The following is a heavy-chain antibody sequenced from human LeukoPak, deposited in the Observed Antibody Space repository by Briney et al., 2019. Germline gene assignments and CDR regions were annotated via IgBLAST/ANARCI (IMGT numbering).Heavy chain of an antibody. CDR3: ASGPDSSGPHPFDI. CDR1: GYTFTSYD. V-gene: IGHV1-8*01. J-gene: IGHJ3*02. D-gene: IGHD6-25*01. CDR2: MNPNRGNT. Sequence: ASVKVSCKASGYTFTSYDINWVRQATGQGLEWMGWMNPNRGNTGYAQNSQARVTLTSNTAVSTAYTQLSSLSSEDTAVYSCASGPDSSGPHPFDIWGQGTMVTVSS.